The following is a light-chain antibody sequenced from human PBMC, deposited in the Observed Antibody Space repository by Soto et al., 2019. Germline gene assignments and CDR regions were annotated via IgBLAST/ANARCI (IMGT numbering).Light chain of an antibody. CDR1: RSILYSSNSKNY. CDR2: WAS. Sequence: DIVVTQSPESLAVSLGEMATINCKSSRSILYSSNSKNYLAWYQQKPGQPPKLLIYWASIRESGVPDRFSGSGSATDFTLPINSLQDDDVAVSSCQQYYNTTLGFGQGNKVAI. J-gene: IGKJ2*01. CDR3: QQYYNTTLG. V-gene: IGKV4-1*01.